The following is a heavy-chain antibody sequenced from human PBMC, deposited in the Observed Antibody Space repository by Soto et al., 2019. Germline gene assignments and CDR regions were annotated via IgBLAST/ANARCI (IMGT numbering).Heavy chain of an antibody. V-gene: IGHV1-69*13. Sequence: SVKVSCKASGGTFSSYAISWVRQAPGQGLEWMGGIIPIFGTANYAQKFQGRVTITADESTSTAYMELSSLRSEDTAVYYCASDLGGYCSSTSCYTTYYYYYYGMDVWGQGTTVTVSS. CDR3: ASDLGGYCSSTSCYTTYYYYYYGMDV. D-gene: IGHD2-2*02. J-gene: IGHJ6*02. CDR1: GGTFSSYA. CDR2: IIPIFGTA.